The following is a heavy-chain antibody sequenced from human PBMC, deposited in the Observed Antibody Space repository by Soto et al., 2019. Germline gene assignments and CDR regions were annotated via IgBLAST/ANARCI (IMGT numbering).Heavy chain of an antibody. CDR1: GYTFTGYY. D-gene: IGHD3-22*01. Sequence: ASVKVSSKASGYTFTGYYMHWVRQAPGQGLEWMGWINPNSGGTNYAQKFQGRVTMTRDTSISTAYMELSRLRSDDTAVYYCARPQHYYDSSGYYYVRREYVDYWGQGPLVTVSS. J-gene: IGHJ4*02. CDR2: INPNSGGT. V-gene: IGHV1-2*02. CDR3: ARPQHYYDSSGYYYVRREYVDY.